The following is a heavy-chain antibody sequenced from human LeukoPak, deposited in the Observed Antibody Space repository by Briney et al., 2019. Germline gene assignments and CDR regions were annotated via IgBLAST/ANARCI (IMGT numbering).Heavy chain of an antibody. CDR1: GFTFRSYS. J-gene: IGHJ4*02. V-gene: IGHV3-21*01. CDR3: TRDHYYGSGFDY. CDR2: ISSSSSYI. Sequence: PGGSLRLSCAACGFTFRSYSMNWVRQAPGKGLEWVSSISSSSSYIYYADSVKGRFTISRDNAKNSLYLQMNSLRAEDTALYYCTRDHYYGSGFDYWGQGTLVTVSS. D-gene: IGHD3-10*01.